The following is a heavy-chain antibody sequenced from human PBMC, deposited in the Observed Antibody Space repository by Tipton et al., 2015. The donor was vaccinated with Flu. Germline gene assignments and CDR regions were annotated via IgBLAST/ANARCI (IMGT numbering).Heavy chain of an antibody. V-gene: IGHV3-48*03. CDR3: ARESTVEKIDY. D-gene: IGHD4-23*01. CDR2: ISGSGSST. CDR1: GFTFRSYE. J-gene: IGHJ4*02. Sequence: QLVQSGGALVQPGGSLRLSCAASGFTFRSYEMNWVRQAPGRGLQWVSYISGSGSSTYYADSEKGRFTISRDNAQNLLYLQMNSLRVEDTAVYYCARESTVEKIDYWGQGTLVTVSS.